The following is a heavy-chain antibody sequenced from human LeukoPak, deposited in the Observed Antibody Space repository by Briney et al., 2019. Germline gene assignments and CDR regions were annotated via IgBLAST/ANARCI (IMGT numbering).Heavy chain of an antibody. J-gene: IGHJ4*02. CDR3: ARDHNYAFDN. CDR2: IGISSGNT. Sequence: GGSLRLSCAASGFTLCDYSMKWVRQAPGKGLEWLSYIGISSGNTKYADSVKGQFTISGDSAKSSLYLQMNSLRVDATAVYYCARDHNYAFDNWGQGTLVTVSS. CDR1: GFTLCDYS. D-gene: IGHD1-1*01. V-gene: IGHV3-48*04.